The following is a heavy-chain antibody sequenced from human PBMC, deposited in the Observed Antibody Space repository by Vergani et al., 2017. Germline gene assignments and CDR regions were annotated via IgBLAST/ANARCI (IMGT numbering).Heavy chain of an antibody. Sequence: QVQLQQWGAGLLKPPETLSLTCAVYGGSFSGYYWSWIRQPPGKGLEWIGEINHSGSTNYNPSLKSRVTISVDTSKNQFSLKLSSVTAADTAVYYCARGHPFDPWGQGTLVTVSS. CDR1: GGSFSGYY. J-gene: IGHJ5*02. CDR3: ARGHPFDP. V-gene: IGHV4-34*01. CDR2: INHSGST.